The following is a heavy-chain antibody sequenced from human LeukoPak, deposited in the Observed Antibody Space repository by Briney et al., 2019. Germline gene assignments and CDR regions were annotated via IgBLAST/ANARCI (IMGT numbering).Heavy chain of an antibody. J-gene: IGHJ4*02. CDR3: TTDPVTGVYY. CDR2: IKSKTDGGTT. Sequence: WIRQPPGKGLEWVGRIKSKTDGGTTDYAAPVKGRFTISRDDSKNTLYLQMNSLKTEDTAVYYCTTDPVTGVYYWGQGTLVTVSS. D-gene: IGHD1-20*01. V-gene: IGHV3-15*01.